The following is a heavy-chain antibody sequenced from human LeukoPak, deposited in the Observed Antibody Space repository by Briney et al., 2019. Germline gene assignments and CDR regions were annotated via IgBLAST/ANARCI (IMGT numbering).Heavy chain of an antibody. CDR3: ARDVYPNGGNPY. V-gene: IGHV1-24*01. J-gene: IGHJ4*02. D-gene: IGHD4-23*01. CDR1: GYTLTELS. CDR2: FDPEDGET. Sequence: ASVKVPCKVSGYTLTELSMHWVRQAPGKGLEWMGGFDPEDGETIYAQKFQGRVTMTEDTSTDTAYMELSSLRSEDTAVYYCARDVYPNGGNPYWGQGTLVTVSS.